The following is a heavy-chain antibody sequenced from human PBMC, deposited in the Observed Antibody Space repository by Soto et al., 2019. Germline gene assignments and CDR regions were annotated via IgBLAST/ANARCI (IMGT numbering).Heavy chain of an antibody. CDR2: IYYSGST. D-gene: IGHD4-17*01. CDR1: GGSISSSSYY. V-gene: IGHV4-39*01. Sequence: SETLSLTCTVSGGSISSSSYYWGWIRQPPGKGLEWIGSIYYSGSTYHNPSLKSRVTISVDTSKNQFSLKLSSVTAADTAVYYCARGNTVTTPRGYMDVWGKGTTVTVSS. J-gene: IGHJ6*03. CDR3: ARGNTVTTPRGYMDV.